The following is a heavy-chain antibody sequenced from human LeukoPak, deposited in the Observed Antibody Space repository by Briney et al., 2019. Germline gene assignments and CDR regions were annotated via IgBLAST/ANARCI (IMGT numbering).Heavy chain of an antibody. J-gene: IGHJ5*02. CDR2: TYYRSKWYN. V-gene: IGHV6-1*01. CDR3: ARGSTVTTSWFDP. D-gene: IGHD4-11*01. Sequence: SSQTLSLTCAISGDSVSSNSAAWNWLRQSPSRGLEWLGRTYYRSKWYNDYAVSVKSRITINPDTSKNQFSLQLNSVTPEDTAVYYCARGSTVTTSWFDPWGQGTLVTVSS. CDR1: GDSVSSNSAA.